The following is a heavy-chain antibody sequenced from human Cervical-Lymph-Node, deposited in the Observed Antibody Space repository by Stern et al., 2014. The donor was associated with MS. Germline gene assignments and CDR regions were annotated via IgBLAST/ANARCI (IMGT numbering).Heavy chain of an antibody. V-gene: IGHV5-51*01. J-gene: IGHJ4*02. CDR1: GYSFTIYY. CDR2: IYPYDSNP. Sequence: VQLVQSGAEVKKPGESLKISCKLSGYSFTIYYIAWVRQMPGKGLVWMGVIYPYDSNPTDSPSFQGQVTISADKSITTAYLQWSSLRASDTAMYYCARHVQGFDYWGQGTLVTVSS. CDR3: ARHVQGFDY.